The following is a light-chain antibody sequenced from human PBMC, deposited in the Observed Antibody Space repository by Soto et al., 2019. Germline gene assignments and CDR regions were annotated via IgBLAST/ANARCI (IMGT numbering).Light chain of an antibody. J-gene: IGKJ2*01. CDR3: QQTYTTPRT. Sequence: DIQMTQSPSSLSASVGDRVTITCRASRSISTYLHWYQQKPGKAPKLLIYGASILQSGVPSTFSGSGSGTDFTLTISSLQPEDFATYYCQQTYTTPRTFGQGTQLEIK. V-gene: IGKV1-39*01. CDR2: GAS. CDR1: RSISTY.